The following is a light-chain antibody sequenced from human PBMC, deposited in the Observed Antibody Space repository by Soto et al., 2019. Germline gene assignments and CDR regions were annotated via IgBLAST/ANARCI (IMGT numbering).Light chain of an antibody. J-gene: IGKJ1*01. CDR2: AAS. Sequence: EIVLTQSPGTLSLPPGERATLSCRSSQSVSSSYLAWYQQKPGQAPRLLIYAASSRAAGIPDRFSGSGSETDFTLTISRLEPEDFAVYYCQQYGHSPWTFGQGTKVEIK. CDR3: QQYGHSPWT. V-gene: IGKV3-20*01. CDR1: QSVSSSY.